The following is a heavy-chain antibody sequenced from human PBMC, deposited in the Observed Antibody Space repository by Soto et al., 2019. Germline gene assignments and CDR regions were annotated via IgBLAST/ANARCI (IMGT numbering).Heavy chain of an antibody. J-gene: IGHJ4*02. CDR2: IFYTGTT. CDR3: ARDRGDGYPFWFDY. Sequence: SETLSLTCSVSGDSVSSAGHYWSWIRQPPGKGLEWLGYIFYTGTTNYNPSLKSRVTISLNTSKNHVFLKLSSVTAADTAVYYCARDRGDGYPFWFDYWGQGSLVTVSS. CDR1: GDSVSSAGHY. D-gene: IGHD3-10*01. V-gene: IGHV4-61*03.